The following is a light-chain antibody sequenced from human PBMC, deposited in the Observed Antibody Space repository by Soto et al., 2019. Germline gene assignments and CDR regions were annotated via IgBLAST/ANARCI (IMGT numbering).Light chain of an antibody. CDR2: DAS. V-gene: IGKV3-15*01. J-gene: IGKJ4*01. CDR3: QQYNNSPFT. CDR1: QSFSSS. Sequence: EIVMTQSPATLSVSPGERATLSCRASQSFSSSLAWYQQKPGQAPRLLIYDASARATGIPARFSGSGSGTEFTLTIRSLQSEDFAVYYCQQYNNSPFTFGGETKVEI.